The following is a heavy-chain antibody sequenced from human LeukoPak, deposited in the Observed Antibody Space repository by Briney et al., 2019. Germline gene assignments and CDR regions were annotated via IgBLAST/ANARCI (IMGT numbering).Heavy chain of an antibody. D-gene: IGHD6-25*01. CDR2: ISYDGRNK. CDR1: GFTFSSYG. J-gene: IGHJ6*02. V-gene: IGHV3-30*03. CDR3: ARPLHGKNCIGACYYGVDV. Sequence: GGSLRLSCAASGFTFSSYGMHWVRQAPGKWLEWVAVISYDGRNKYYADSVKGRFTISRDNSKNTLYLQMNSLRADDTAVYYCARPLHGKNCIGACYYGVDVWGQGTTVNVSS.